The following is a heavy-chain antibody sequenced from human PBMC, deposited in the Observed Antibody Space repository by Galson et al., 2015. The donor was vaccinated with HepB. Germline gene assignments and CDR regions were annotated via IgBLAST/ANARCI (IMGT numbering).Heavy chain of an antibody. CDR1: GGSIRSYY. CDR2: IYYSGST. V-gene: IGHV4-59*01. D-gene: IGHD6-13*01. CDR3: AREYSSLDAFDI. J-gene: IGHJ3*02. Sequence: LSLTCTVSGGSIRSYYWSWIRQPPGKGLEWIGYIYYSGSTNYNPSLKSRVTISVDTSKNQFSLKLSSVTAADTAVYYCAREYSSLDAFDIWGQGTMVTVSS.